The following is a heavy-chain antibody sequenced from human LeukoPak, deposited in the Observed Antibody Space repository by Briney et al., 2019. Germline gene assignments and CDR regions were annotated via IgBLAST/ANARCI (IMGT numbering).Heavy chain of an antibody. Sequence: RTSETLSLTCAVYGGSFSGYYWSWIRQPPGKGLEWIGEINHSGSTNYNPSLKSRVTISVDTSKNQFSLKLSSVTAADTAVYYCAREHIVVVTATSGSGWFDPWGQGTLVTVSS. CDR1: GGSFSGYY. CDR2: INHSGST. J-gene: IGHJ5*02. CDR3: AREHIVVVTATSGSGWFDP. V-gene: IGHV4-34*01. D-gene: IGHD2-21*02.